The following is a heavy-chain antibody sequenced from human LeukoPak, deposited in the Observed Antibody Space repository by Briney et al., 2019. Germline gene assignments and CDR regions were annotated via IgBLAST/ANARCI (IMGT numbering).Heavy chain of an antibody. CDR3: ARGYSYGQGYYYYYMDV. CDR2: INPNSGGT. D-gene: IGHD5-18*01. CDR1: GYTFTGYY. V-gene: IGHV1-2*02. J-gene: IGHJ6*03. Sequence: ASVKVSCKASGYTFTGYYMHWVRQAPGQGLEWMGWINPNSGGTNYAQKFQGRVTMTRDTSISTAYMELSRLRSDDTAVYYCARGYSYGQGYYYYYMDVWGKGTTVTVSS.